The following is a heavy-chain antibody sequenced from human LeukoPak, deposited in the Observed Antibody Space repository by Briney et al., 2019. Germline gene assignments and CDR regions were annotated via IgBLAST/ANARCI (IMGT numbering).Heavy chain of an antibody. V-gene: IGHV1-2*02. CDR3: ARLGAAAGTYYYYMDV. CDR2: INPNSGGT. D-gene: IGHD6-13*01. J-gene: IGHJ6*03. CDR1: GYTFTGYY. Sequence: GASVKVSCKASGYTFTGYYMHWVRQAPGQGLEWMGWINPNSGGTNYAQKFQGRVTMTRDTSISTAYMELSRLRSDDTAVHYCARLGAAAGTYYYYMDVWGKGTTVTVSS.